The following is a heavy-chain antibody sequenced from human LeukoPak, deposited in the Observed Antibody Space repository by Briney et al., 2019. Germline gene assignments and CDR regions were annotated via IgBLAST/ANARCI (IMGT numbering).Heavy chain of an antibody. Sequence: SETLSLTCTVAGGSISSGSYYWSWLRQPAGKGLEWIRRVYTGGSTNYNPSLKSRVTISVDTSKNQFSLKLSSVTAADTAVYYCARGTPTTPFKYYYYYMDVWGKGTTVTVSS. CDR2: VYTGGST. CDR1: GGSISSGSYY. D-gene: IGHD5-12*01. J-gene: IGHJ6*03. CDR3: ARGTPTTPFKYYYYYMDV. V-gene: IGHV4-61*02.